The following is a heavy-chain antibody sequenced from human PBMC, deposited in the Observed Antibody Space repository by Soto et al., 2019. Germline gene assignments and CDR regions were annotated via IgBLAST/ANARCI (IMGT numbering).Heavy chain of an antibody. CDR3: ARPLHISGYGLDY. CDR1: GDSISSSSYY. J-gene: IGHJ4*02. Sequence: PSETLSLTCTVSGDSISSSSYYWGWIRQPPGKGLEWIGSIYYSGSTYYNPSLKSRVTISVDTSKNQFSLKLSSVTAADTAVYYCARPLHISGYGLDYWGQGTLVTVSS. D-gene: IGHD5-12*01. V-gene: IGHV4-39*01. CDR2: IYYSGST.